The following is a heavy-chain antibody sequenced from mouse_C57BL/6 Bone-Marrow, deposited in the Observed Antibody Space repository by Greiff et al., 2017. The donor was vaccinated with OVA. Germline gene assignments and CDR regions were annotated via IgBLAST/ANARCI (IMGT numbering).Heavy chain of an antibody. CDR3: ARRWDEAWFAY. CDR2: IRSGGSYT. V-gene: IGHV5-6*02. Sequence: EVKLVESGGDLVKPGGSLKLSCAASGFTFSSYGMSWVRQTPDKRLEWVATIRSGGSYTYYTDSVKGRFTISRDTAKNTLYLQMSSLKSEDTAMCYCARRWDEAWFAYWGQGTLVTVSA. CDR1: GFTFSSYG. D-gene: IGHD4-1*01. J-gene: IGHJ3*01.